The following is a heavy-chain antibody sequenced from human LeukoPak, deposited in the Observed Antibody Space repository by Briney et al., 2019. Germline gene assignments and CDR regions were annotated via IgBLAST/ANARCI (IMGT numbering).Heavy chain of an antibody. CDR2: INWNGAGT. CDR3: ARALRRYKYDYPSPDY. Sequence: GGSLRLSCATSGFTFDDYGMSWVRQAPGKGPEWVSGINWNGAGTGYADSVKGRFTISRDNAKNSLYLQMNSLRAEDTALYYCARALRRYKYDYPSPDYWGQGTLVTVSS. V-gene: IGHV3-20*04. J-gene: IGHJ4*02. CDR1: GFTFDDYG. D-gene: IGHD3-16*01.